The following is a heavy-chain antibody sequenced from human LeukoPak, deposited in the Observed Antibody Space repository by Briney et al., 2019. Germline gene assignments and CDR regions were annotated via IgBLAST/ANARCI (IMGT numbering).Heavy chain of an antibody. CDR3: ARDFRDRSMPIDS. Sequence: GGSLRLSCAASGFTFSDYYMSWIRQAPGKGLEWLSYISSSTISTHYADSVKGRFTISRDNAKNSLYLPMNNLRAEDTAVYYCARDFRDRSMPIDSWGQGTLVTVSS. V-gene: IGHV3-11*01. J-gene: IGHJ4*02. D-gene: IGHD2/OR15-2a*01. CDR2: ISSSTIST. CDR1: GFTFSDYY.